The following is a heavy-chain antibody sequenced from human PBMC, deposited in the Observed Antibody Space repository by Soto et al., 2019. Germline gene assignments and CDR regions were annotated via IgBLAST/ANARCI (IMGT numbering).Heavy chain of an antibody. CDR2: MNPNSGNT. CDR3: ASGVVHTVTTFGY. CDR1: GYTFTSYY. J-gene: IGHJ4*02. Sequence: ASVKVSCKASGYTFTSYYINWVRQATGQGLEWMGWMNPNSGNTGYAQKFQGRVTMTRNTSISTAYMELSSLRSEDTAVYYCASGVVHTVTTFGYWGQGTLVTVSS. V-gene: IGHV1-8*01. D-gene: IGHD4-4*01.